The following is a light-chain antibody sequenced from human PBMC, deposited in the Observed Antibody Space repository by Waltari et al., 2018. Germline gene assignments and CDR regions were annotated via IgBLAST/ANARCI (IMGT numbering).Light chain of an antibody. V-gene: IGLV2-14*03. CDR3: SSYTSSSTLTVV. Sequence: QSALTQPASVSGSPGQSITISCTGTTSDVGGYNHVSWYQHHPGKAPKLMIYDVSNRASGISNRFSGSKSGNTASLTISGLQAEDEADYYCSSYTSSSTLTVVFGGGTKVTVL. CDR2: DVS. CDR1: TSDVGGYNH. J-gene: IGLJ2*01.